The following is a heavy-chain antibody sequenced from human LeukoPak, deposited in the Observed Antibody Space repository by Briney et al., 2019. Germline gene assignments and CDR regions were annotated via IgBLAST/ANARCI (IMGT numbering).Heavy chain of an antibody. V-gene: IGHV3-7*01. D-gene: IGHD3-10*01. CDR1: GFIFSNYW. CDR2: IKQDGSEE. J-gene: IGHJ6*03. Sequence: GGSLRLSCAVSGFIFSNYWQSWVRQAPGKGLQWVANIKQDGSEEHYVDSVKGRFTISRDNARNSLYLQMNSLRAEDTAVYYCARVGPGGPLSYYYYMDVWGKGTTVTVSS. CDR3: ARVGPGGPLSYYYYMDV.